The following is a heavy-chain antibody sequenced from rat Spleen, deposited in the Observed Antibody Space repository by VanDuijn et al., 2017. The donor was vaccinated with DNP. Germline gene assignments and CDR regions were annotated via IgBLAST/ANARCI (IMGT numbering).Heavy chain of an antibody. D-gene: IGHD1-12*02. CDR1: GFNFNDYW. V-gene: IGHV4-2*01. CDR2: INKDGSTI. CDR3: ARVYYDGSYYYHNRAMDA. Sequence: EVKLVESGGGLVQPGRSLKLSCAASGFNFNDYWMGWVRQAPGKGLEWIGEINKDGSTINYTPSLKDKFTISRDNVQETLYLEMSKLGSEDQAIYYCARVYYDGSYYYHNRAMDAWGQGTSVTVSS. J-gene: IGHJ4*01.